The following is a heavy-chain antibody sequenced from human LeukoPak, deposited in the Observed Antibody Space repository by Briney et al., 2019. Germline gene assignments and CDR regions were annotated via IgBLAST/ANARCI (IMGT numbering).Heavy chain of an antibody. CDR3: AGRVVTNYYYYMDV. V-gene: IGHV4-4*07. CDR2: IYTSGST. J-gene: IGHJ6*03. Sequence: SETLSLTCSVSGGSISSYHWSWIRQPAGKGLEWIGRIYTSGSTNYNPSLKSRVTISVDTSKNQFSLKLSSVTAADTAVYYCAGRVVTNYYYYMDVWGKGTTVTVSS. D-gene: IGHD3-3*01. CDR1: GGSISSYH.